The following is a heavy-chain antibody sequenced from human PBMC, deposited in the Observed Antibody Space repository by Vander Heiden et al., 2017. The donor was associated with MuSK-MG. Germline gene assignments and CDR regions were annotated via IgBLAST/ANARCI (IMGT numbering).Heavy chain of an antibody. J-gene: IGHJ3*01. V-gene: IGHV4-59*01. CDR3: VMSYDYGDLDV. Sequence: QVQLQESGPGLVKPSETLSLTCTVSGGSISSSYWSWIRQPPGKGLEWIGYIYYSGSTNYYPSLKSRVTISVDTSKNQFPLHLSPVTAADTAVYYCVMSYDYGDLDV. D-gene: IGHD4-17*01. CDR1: GGSISSSY. CDR2: IYYSGST.